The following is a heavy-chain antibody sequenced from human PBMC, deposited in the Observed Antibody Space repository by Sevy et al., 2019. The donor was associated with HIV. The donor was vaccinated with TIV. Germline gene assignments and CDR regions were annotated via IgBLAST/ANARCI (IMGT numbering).Heavy chain of an antibody. Sequence: GGSLRLSCAASGFTFSTYAMTWDRQAPGRGLEWVSVISFSGGSTYYAYSVKGRFTISKDNSKNTLYLQMNSLRAEDTAVYYCAKDRVSGAYYTGDFDYWGQGTLVTVSS. CDR1: GFTFSTYA. V-gene: IGHV3-23*01. D-gene: IGHD3-3*01. CDR3: AKDRVSGAYYTGDFDY. J-gene: IGHJ4*02. CDR2: ISFSGGST.